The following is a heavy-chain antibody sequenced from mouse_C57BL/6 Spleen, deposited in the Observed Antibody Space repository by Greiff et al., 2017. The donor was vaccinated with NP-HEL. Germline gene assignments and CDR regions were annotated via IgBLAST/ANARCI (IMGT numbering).Heavy chain of an antibody. V-gene: IGHV1-80*01. D-gene: IGHD2-4*01. CDR1: GYAFSSYW. J-gene: IGHJ4*01. Sequence: VQLQESGAELVKPGASVKISCKASGYAFSSYWMNWVKQRPGKGLEWIGQIYPGDGDTNYNGKFKGKATLTADKSSSTAYMQLSSLTSEDSAVYFCARGNYYDLYAMDYWGQGTSVTVSS. CDR2: IYPGDGDT. CDR3: ARGNYYDLYAMDY.